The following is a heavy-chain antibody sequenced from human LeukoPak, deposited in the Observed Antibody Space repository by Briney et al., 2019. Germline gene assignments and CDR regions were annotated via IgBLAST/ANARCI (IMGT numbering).Heavy chain of an antibody. CDR2: IKRKADGGPT. J-gene: IGHJ3*02. Sequence: GGSLRLSCAASGFTFSSYGMHWVRQAPGKGLEWVGRIKRKADGGPTDYAAPVKGRFTISRDDSKDTLYLQMNSLKTEDTAMYYCTTNDAFDIWGQGTMVTVSS. CDR3: TTNDAFDI. CDR1: GFTFSSYG. V-gene: IGHV3-15*01.